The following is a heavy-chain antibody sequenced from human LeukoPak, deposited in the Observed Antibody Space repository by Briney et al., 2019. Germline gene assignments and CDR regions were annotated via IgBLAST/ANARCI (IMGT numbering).Heavy chain of an antibody. CDR2: IYTSGST. V-gene: IGHV4-61*02. Sequence: SQTLSLTCTVSGGSMSSGYYYWSWIRQPAGKGLEWIGRIYTSGSTNYNPSLKSRVTISVDTSKNQFSLKLSSVTAADTAVYYCARQDSSGYYGIDYWGQGTLVTVSS. CDR1: GGSMSSGYYY. D-gene: IGHD3-22*01. J-gene: IGHJ4*02. CDR3: ARQDSSGYYGIDY.